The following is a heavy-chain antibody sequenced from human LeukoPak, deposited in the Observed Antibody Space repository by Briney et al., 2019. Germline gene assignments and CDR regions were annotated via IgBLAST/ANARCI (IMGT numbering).Heavy chain of an antibody. CDR3: VKSAGRNGGN. CDR1: GFTFTDWY. V-gene: IGHV3-11*06. J-gene: IGHJ4*02. CDR2: ISSSSSDT. D-gene: IGHD1/OR15-1a*01. Sequence: GESLKISCAASGFTFTDWYMSWIRQAPGKGLQWLSYISSSSSDTSYADSVRGRFTISRDNAKRSVDLQMNRLRAEDTAIYYCVKSAGRNGGNRGQGTLVTVSS.